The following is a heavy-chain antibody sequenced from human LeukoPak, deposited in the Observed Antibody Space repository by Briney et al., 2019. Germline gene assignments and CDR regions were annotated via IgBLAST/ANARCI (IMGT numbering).Heavy chain of an antibody. J-gene: IGHJ4*02. D-gene: IGHD2-8*01. V-gene: IGHV3-20*04. CDR1: GFTFDDYG. Sequence: PGGSLRLSCAASGFTFDDYGMSWVRQAPGKGLEWVSGINWNGCSTVYADSVKGRFTISRDNAKNSLYLQMNSLRAEDTALYYCARSVHASRDYWGQGTLVTVSS. CDR2: INWNGCST. CDR3: ARSVHASRDY.